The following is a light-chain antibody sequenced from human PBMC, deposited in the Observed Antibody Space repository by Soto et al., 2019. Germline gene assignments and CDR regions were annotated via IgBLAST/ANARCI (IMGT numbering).Light chain of an antibody. CDR2: DVS. V-gene: IGKV3-11*01. CDR3: QQYNNWPQT. Sequence: EIVLTQSPVTLSLSPGERATLSCRASQSVSSRLAWYQQKPGQAPRLLIYDVSNRATGIPARFSGSGSGTDFALTISSLEPEDFAVYYCQQYNNWPQTFGQGTKVDIK. J-gene: IGKJ1*01. CDR1: QSVSSR.